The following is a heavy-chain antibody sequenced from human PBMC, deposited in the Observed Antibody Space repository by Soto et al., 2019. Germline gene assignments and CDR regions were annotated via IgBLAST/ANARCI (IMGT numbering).Heavy chain of an antibody. CDR3: ARGEGMAARHDGYDI. D-gene: IGHD6-6*01. V-gene: IGHV1-18*04. J-gene: IGHJ3*02. Sequence: ASVKVSCKASGYAFTNYDVSWVRQAPGQGLEWMGWISTSTGNTNYAQKLQGRVSMTTDTSASTAYMELRSLRSDDTAVYYCARGEGMAARHDGYDIWGQGAMVTVSS. CDR2: ISTSTGNT. CDR1: GYAFTNYD.